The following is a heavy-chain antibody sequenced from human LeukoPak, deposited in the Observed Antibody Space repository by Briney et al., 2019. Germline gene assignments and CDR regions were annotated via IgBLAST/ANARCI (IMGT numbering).Heavy chain of an antibody. CDR2: INWNGGST. CDR3: ARAAGTGYYYYMDV. Sequence: GGSLRLTCAASGFTFDDYGMSWVRQAPGRGLEWVSGINWNGGSTGYADSVKGRFTISRDNAKNSLYLQMNSLRAEDTALYYCARAAGTGYYYYMDVWGKGTTVTVSS. V-gene: IGHV3-20*04. J-gene: IGHJ6*03. D-gene: IGHD1-1*01. CDR1: GFTFDDYG.